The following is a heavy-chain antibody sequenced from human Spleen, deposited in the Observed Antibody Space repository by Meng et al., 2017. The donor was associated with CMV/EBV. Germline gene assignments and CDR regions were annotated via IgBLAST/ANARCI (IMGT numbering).Heavy chain of an antibody. CDR1: GYTFTSYG. Sequence: ASVKVSCKASGYTFTSYGISWVRQAPGQGLEWMGWISADDGNTNYAQKLQGRVTMTTDTSTNTAYMELRSLRSDDTAVYYCARDSAKIVIVAAATPDAFEIWGLGTTVTVSS. CDR2: ISADDGNT. J-gene: IGHJ3*02. CDR3: ARDSAKIVIVAAATPDAFEI. V-gene: IGHV1-18*01. D-gene: IGHD2-2*01.